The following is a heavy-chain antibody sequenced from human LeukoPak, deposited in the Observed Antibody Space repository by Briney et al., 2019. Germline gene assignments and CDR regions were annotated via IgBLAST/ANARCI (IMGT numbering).Heavy chain of an antibody. CDR2: IYHSGST. Sequence: SETLSLTCAVSGGSISSSNWWSWVRQPPGKGLEWIGEIYHSGSTNYNPSLKSRVTISLDKSKNQFSLKLSSVTAADTAVYYCARVYRQLLGEWGQGTLVTVSS. J-gene: IGHJ4*02. CDR1: GGSISSSNW. CDR3: ARVYRQLLGE. V-gene: IGHV4-4*02. D-gene: IGHD5-24*01.